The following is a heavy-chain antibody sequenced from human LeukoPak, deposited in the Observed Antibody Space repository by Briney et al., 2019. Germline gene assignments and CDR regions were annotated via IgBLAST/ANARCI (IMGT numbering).Heavy chain of an antibody. V-gene: IGHV1-3*01. D-gene: IGHD6-19*01. CDR2: INAGNGNT. CDR3: ARDSSGWYNFDY. CDR1: GYTFTSYA. Sequence: VASVKVSCKASGYTFTSYAMHWVRQAPGQRLEWMGWINAGNGNTKYSQKFQGRVTITRDTSASTAYMELSSLRSEDTAVYYCARDSSGWYNFDYWGQGTLVTVSS. J-gene: IGHJ4*02.